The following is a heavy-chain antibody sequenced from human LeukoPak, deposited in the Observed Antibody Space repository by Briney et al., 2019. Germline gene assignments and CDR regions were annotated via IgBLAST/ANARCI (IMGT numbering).Heavy chain of an antibody. D-gene: IGHD3-3*01. Sequence: SETLSLTCTVSGYSISSGYYWGWIRQPPGKGLEWIGIIYHSGSTYYNPSLKSRVTLSVDTSKNQFSLKLNSVTAADTAVYYCARDDGSGKRFVPWGQGTLVTVSS. V-gene: IGHV4-38-2*02. CDR3: ARDDGSGKRFVP. J-gene: IGHJ5*02. CDR1: GYSISSGYY. CDR2: IYHSGST.